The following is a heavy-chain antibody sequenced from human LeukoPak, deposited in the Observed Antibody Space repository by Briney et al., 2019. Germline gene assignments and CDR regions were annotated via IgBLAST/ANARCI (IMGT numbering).Heavy chain of an antibody. Sequence: SETLSLTCTVSGGSISSGSYYWSWIRQPAGKGLEWIGRIYTSGSTNYNPSLKSRVTISVDTSKNQFSLNLSSVTAADTAVYYCARDPVLWGQGTLVTVSS. CDR2: IYTSGST. CDR3: ARDPVL. J-gene: IGHJ4*02. V-gene: IGHV4-61*02. D-gene: IGHD6-6*01. CDR1: GGSISSGSYY.